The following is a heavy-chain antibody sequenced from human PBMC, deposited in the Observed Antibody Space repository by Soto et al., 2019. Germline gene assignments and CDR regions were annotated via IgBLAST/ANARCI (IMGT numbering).Heavy chain of an antibody. CDR3: ARDVGSSHGPGHPRYSDY. CDR2: IFYSGTT. Sequence: DPLRLTCSASGPTTGNDYLSRIRQAPGKGLEWIGYIFYSGTTRYNPSLKSRVTLSLDTSKNQFSLKLTSATAADTAVYYCARDVGSSHGPGHPRYSDYSGQGILVTVS. CDR1: GPTTGNDY. V-gene: IGHV4-59*12. D-gene: IGHD2-2*01. J-gene: IGHJ4*02.